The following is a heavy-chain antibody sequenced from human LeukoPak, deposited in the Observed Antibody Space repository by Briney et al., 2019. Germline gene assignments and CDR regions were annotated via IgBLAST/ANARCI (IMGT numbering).Heavy chain of an antibody. Sequence: GRSLRLSCAASGFTFSSYAMHWVRQAPGKGLEWVAVISYDGSNKYYADSVKGRSTISRDNSKNTLYLQMNSLRAEDTAVYYCARDGAMDAFDIWGQGTMVTVSS. CDR2: ISYDGSNK. D-gene: IGHD1-26*01. CDR1: GFTFSSYA. CDR3: ARDGAMDAFDI. V-gene: IGHV3-30-3*01. J-gene: IGHJ3*02.